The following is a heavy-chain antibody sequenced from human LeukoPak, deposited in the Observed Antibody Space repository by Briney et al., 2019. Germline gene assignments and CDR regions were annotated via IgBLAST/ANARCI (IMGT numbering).Heavy chain of an antibody. J-gene: IGHJ6*02. V-gene: IGHV5-51*01. D-gene: IGHD1-1*01. CDR2: IFPGHSDT. Sequence: GESLNISCTGSGYSFSTYWIGWVRQMPGKGLEWMGIIFPGHSDTKYSPSFQGLVTISVDKSISTAYLQWSSLKASDTAMYYCARHYYNWNDHYYYVMDVWGQGTTVTVSS. CDR3: ARHYYNWNDHYYYVMDV. CDR1: GYSFSTYW.